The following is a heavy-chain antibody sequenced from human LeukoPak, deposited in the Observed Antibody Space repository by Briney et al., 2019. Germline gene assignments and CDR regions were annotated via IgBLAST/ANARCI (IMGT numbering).Heavy chain of an antibody. CDR1: GYTFTSYY. J-gene: IGHJ4*02. Sequence: GASVKVSCKASGYTFTSYYMHWVRQAPGQGLEWMGWINPNCGGTNYAQKFQGRVTITRDTSISTAYMELSRLRSDDTAVYYCARETYGSGSYYKYWGQGTLVTVSS. D-gene: IGHD3-10*01. CDR2: INPNCGGT. CDR3: ARETYGSGSYYKY. V-gene: IGHV1-2*02.